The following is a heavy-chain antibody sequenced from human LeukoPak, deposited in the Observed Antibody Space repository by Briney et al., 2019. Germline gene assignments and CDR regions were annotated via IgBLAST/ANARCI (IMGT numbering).Heavy chain of an antibody. CDR1: GFTFSSYS. V-gene: IGHV3-48*01. D-gene: IGHD3-10*01. J-gene: IGHJ4*02. CDR2: ISSSSTI. CDR3: TRDRWYYGSGSYSNFDY. Sequence: PGGSLRLSCAASGFTFSSYSMNWVRQAPGKGLEWVSYISSSSTIYYADSVKGRFTISRDNAKNSLYLQMNSLRAEDTAVYYCTRDRWYYGSGSYSNFDYWGQGTLVTVSS.